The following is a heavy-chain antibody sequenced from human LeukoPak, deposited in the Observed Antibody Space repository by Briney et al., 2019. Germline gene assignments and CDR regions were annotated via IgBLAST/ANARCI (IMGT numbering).Heavy chain of an antibody. CDR2: INHSGST. CDR3: AREDSISVVFDY. J-gene: IGHJ4*02. CDR1: GGSFSGYY. D-gene: IGHD3-10*01. Sequence: SETLSLTCAVYGGSFSGYYWSWIRQPPGKGLEWIGEINHSGSTNYNPSLKSRVTISVDTSKNQFSLKLSSVTAADTAVYYCAREDSISVVFDYWGQGTLVTVSS. V-gene: IGHV4-34*01.